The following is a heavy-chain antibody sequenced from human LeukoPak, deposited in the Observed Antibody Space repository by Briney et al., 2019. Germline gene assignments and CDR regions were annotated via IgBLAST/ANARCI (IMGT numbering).Heavy chain of an antibody. Sequence: ASVKVSCKASGYTFTGYYLHWVRQAPGQGLEWMGWIHPNSGGTNYAQKFQGGVTMTRDTSISTAYMELSRLRSDDTAVYYCARDFRAAMVSDWFDPWGQGTLVTVSS. D-gene: IGHD5-18*01. J-gene: IGHJ5*02. CDR1: GYTFTGYY. V-gene: IGHV1-2*02. CDR3: ARDFRAAMVSDWFDP. CDR2: IHPNSGGT.